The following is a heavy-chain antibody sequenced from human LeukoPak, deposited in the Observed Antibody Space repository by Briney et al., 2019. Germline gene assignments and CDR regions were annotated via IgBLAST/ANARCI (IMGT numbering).Heavy chain of an antibody. V-gene: IGHV3-21*04. J-gene: IGHJ4*02. CDR1: GFTFSSYS. CDR3: AKDMDYGGNSGAFDY. D-gene: IGHD4-23*01. CDR2: ISSSSSYI. Sequence: PGGSLRLSCAASGFTFSSYSMNWVRQAPGKGLEWVSSISSSSSYIYYADSVKGRFTISRDNAKNSLYLQMNSLRAEDTAVYYCAKDMDYGGNSGAFDYWGQGTLVTVSS.